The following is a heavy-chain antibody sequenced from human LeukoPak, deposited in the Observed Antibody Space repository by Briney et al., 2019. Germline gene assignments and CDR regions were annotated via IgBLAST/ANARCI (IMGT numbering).Heavy chain of an antibody. Sequence: TSETLSLTCAVYGGSFSGYYWSWIRQPPGKGLEWIGEINHSGSTNYNPSLKSRVTISVDTSKNQFSLKLSSVTAADTAVYYCARREIAVALWVYWGQGTLVTVSS. CDR2: INHSGST. V-gene: IGHV4-34*01. CDR1: GGSFSGYY. D-gene: IGHD6-19*01. CDR3: ARREIAVALWVY. J-gene: IGHJ4*02.